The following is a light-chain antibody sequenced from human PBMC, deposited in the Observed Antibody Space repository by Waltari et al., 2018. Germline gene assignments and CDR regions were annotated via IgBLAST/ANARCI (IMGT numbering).Light chain of an antibody. J-gene: IGKJ1*01. CDR1: QSVSSN. Sequence: EIVMPQSPATLSVSPGERATLPCRARQSVSSNLAGYQQKPGQSPRHLIYGAATRATGIPARFSGSGAWTEFTLTISSLQSEDFAVYYCQQYNNWTRRTFGQGTKVEIK. CDR3: QQYNNWTRRT. CDR2: GAA. V-gene: IGKV3-15*01.